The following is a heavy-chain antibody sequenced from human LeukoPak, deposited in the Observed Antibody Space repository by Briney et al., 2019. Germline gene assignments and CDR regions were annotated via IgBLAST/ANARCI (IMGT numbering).Heavy chain of an antibody. Sequence: PGGSLRPSCAPSGFTFTSYWMHWDRQAPGKGLGWVSRINSDGSSTSYADSVKGRFTISRDNAKNTLYLQMNSLRADDTAVYYCARGGQWNGYFDYWSQGTLVTVSS. CDR1: GFTFTSYW. CDR2: INSDGSST. D-gene: IGHD3-3*01. J-gene: IGHJ4*02. V-gene: IGHV3-74*01. CDR3: ARGGQWNGYFDY.